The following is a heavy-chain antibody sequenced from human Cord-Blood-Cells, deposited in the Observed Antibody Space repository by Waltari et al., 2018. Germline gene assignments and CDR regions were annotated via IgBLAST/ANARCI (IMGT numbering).Heavy chain of an antibody. J-gene: IGHJ4*02. CDR1: GYTFTGYY. V-gene: IGHV1-2*02. Sequence: QVQLVQSGAEVKKPGASVKVSCKASGYTFTGYYMHWVRQAPGQGLEWMGWINPNSGCTNDAQKFQGRVTMTRDTSISTAYMELSRLRSDDTAVYYCARSPEDIVATILDYWGQGTLVTVSS. CDR3: ARSPEDIVATILDY. CDR2: INPNSGCT. D-gene: IGHD5-12*01.